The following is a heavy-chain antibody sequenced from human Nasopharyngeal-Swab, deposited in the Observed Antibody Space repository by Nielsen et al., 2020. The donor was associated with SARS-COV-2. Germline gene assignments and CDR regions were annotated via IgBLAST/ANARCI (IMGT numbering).Heavy chain of an antibody. CDR1: GFTFSSYA. CDR2: ISYDGSNK. D-gene: IGHD3-22*01. J-gene: IGHJ2*01. Sequence: GESLKISCAASGFTFSSYAMHWVRQAPGKGLEWVAVISYDGSNKYYADSVKGRFTISRDNSKNTLYLQMNSLRAEDTAVYYCARSKRDSSGYWYFDLWGRGTLVTVSS. CDR3: ARSKRDSSGYWYFDL. V-gene: IGHV3-30-3*01.